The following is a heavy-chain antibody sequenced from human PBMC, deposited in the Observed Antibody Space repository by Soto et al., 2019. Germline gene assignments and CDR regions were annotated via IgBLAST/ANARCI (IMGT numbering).Heavy chain of an antibody. D-gene: IGHD6-6*01. CDR1: GFTVSSNY. J-gene: IGHJ4*02. CDR2: IYSDGTT. V-gene: IGHV3-53*02. Sequence: EVQLVETGGGLIQPGGSLRLSCAASGFTVSSNYMNWVRQAPGKGLEWLSIIYSDGTTYYADSVKGRFTIFRDNFKNTPYLQMNNLRAEDTAVYYCAILSNWGQGTLVTVSS. CDR3: AILSN.